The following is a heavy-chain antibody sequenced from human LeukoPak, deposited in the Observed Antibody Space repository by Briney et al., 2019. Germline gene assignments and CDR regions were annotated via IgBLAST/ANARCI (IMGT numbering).Heavy chain of an antibody. V-gene: IGHV4-59*11. CDR1: GGSISSHY. J-gene: IGHJ4*02. D-gene: IGHD5-18*01. CDR3: AREATQLWLPALDY. Sequence: SETLSLTCTVSGGSISSHYWSWIRQSPGKGLEWIGYIYYSGSTNYNPSLKSRVTISVDTSKNQFSLKLSSVTAADTAVYYCAREATQLWLPALDYWGQGTLVTVSS. CDR2: IYYSGST.